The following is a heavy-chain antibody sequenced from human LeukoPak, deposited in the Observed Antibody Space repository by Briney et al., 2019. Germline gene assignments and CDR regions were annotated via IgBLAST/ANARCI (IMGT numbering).Heavy chain of an antibody. CDR1: GGTFSSYA. CDR3: ASFRGGYEGRVDY. V-gene: IGHV1-69*05. J-gene: IGHJ4*02. Sequence: PVKVSCKASGGTFSSYAISWVRQAPGQGLEWMGRIIPIFGTANYAQKFQGRVTITTDKSTSTAYMELSSLRSEDTAVYYCASFRGGYEGRVDYWGQGTLVTVSS. D-gene: IGHD5-12*01. CDR2: IIPIFGTA.